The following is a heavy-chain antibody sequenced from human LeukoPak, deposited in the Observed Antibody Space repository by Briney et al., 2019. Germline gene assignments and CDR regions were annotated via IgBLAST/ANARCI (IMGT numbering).Heavy chain of an antibody. CDR1: GFTFSNYA. V-gene: IGHV3-7*01. CDR2: IKQDGSEK. J-gene: IGHJ3*02. D-gene: IGHD3-10*01. Sequence: TGGSLRLSCAASGFTFSNYAMSWVRQAPGKGLEWVANIKQDGSEKYYVDSVKGRFTISRDNAKNSLYLQMNSLRAEDTAVYYCARDLTYGSGSPLSNAFDIWGQGTMVTVSS. CDR3: ARDLTYGSGSPLSNAFDI.